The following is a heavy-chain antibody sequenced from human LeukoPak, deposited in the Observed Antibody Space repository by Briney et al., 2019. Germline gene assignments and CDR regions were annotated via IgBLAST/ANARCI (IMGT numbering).Heavy chain of an antibody. CDR3: ARSELYYGSESYYHLDY. CDR2: MSYDGRYR. V-gene: IGHV3-30*03. CDR1: GFTFDFYA. Sequence: GGSLRLSCTTSGFTFDFYAMHWVRQAPGKGLEWVAVMSYDGRYRYYADSAKGRFTISRDNSKRTLYLEMSSLSPEDTALYYCARSELYYGSESYYHLDYWGHGTLVTVSS. D-gene: IGHD3-10*01. J-gene: IGHJ4*01.